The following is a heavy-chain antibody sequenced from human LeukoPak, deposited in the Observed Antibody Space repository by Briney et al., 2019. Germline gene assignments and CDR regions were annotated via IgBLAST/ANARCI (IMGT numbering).Heavy chain of an antibody. D-gene: IGHD6-19*01. CDR2: INPNSGGT. Sequence: ASVKVSCKASGYTFTGYYMHWVRQAPGQGLEWMGRINPNSGGTNYAQKFQGRVTMTRDTSISTAYMELSRLGSDDTAVYYCATLAVAGVNWFDPWGQGTLVTVSS. J-gene: IGHJ5*02. CDR1: GYTFTGYY. CDR3: ATLAVAGVNWFDP. V-gene: IGHV1-2*06.